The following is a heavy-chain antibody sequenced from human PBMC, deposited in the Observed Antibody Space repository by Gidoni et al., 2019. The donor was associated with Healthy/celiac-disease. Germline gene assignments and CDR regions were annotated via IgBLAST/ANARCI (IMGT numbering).Heavy chain of an antibody. Sequence: EVQLVESGGGLVQPGGSLRLSCAASGFTFSSYWMSWVRQAPGKGLEWVANIKQDGSEKYYVDSVKGRFTISRDNAKNSLYLQMNSLRAEDTAVYYCARRAVGATEHFDYWGQGTLVTVSS. J-gene: IGHJ4*02. D-gene: IGHD1-26*01. CDR2: IKQDGSEK. CDR1: GFTFSSYW. V-gene: IGHV3-7*01. CDR3: ARRAVGATEHFDY.